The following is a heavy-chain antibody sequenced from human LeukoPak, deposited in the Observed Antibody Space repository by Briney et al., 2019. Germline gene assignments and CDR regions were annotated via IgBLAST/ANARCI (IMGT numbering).Heavy chain of an antibody. Sequence: GGSLRLSCTASGFTFGDYAMSWVRQAPGKGLEWVGFIRSKAYGGTTEYAASVKGRFTISRDDSKSIAYLQMNSLKTEDTAVYYCTREIQSDFWSGYIPFDYWGQGTLVTVSS. CDR2: IRSKAYGGTT. J-gene: IGHJ4*02. D-gene: IGHD3-3*01. CDR1: GFTFGDYA. CDR3: TREIQSDFWSGYIPFDY. V-gene: IGHV3-49*04.